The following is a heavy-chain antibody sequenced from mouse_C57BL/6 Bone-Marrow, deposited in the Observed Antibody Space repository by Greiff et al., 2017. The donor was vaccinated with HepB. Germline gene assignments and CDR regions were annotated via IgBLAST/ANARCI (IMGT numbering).Heavy chain of an antibody. CDR3: AREGAYFDV. CDR1: GYSITSGYY. CDR2: ISYDGSN. Sequence: EVKLQESGPGLVKPSQSLSLTCSVTGYSITSGYYWNWIRQFPGNKLEWMGYISYDGSNNYNPSLKNRISITRDTSKNQFFLKLNSVTTEDTATYYCAREGAYFDVWGRGTTVTVSS. J-gene: IGHJ1*03. V-gene: IGHV3-6*01.